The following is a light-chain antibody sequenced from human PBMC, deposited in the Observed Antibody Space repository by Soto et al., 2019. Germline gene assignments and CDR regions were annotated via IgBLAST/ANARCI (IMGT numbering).Light chain of an antibody. CDR3: CSYAGYYTVV. CDR2: EVN. V-gene: IGLV2-14*01. CDR1: SNDVGGYKY. J-gene: IGLJ2*01. Sequence: QSALTQPASVSGSPGQSITISCTGTSNDVGGYKYVSWYQQHPGKAPKLMIYEVNNRPSGVSNRFSGSKSGNTASLTISGLQAADEADYYCCSYAGYYTVVFGGGTKLTVL.